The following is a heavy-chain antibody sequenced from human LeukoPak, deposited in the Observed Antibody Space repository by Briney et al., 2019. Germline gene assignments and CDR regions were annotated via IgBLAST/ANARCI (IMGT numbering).Heavy chain of an antibody. CDR3: AKNLGNFDY. CDR1: GFNFSNYA. CDR2: ISGSDDST. Sequence: GGSLRLSCAASGFNFSNYAMSWVRQDAGKGLEWVSAISGSDDSTYYADSVKGRFTISRDNSKNTLYLQMNSLRAEDTAVYYCAKNLGNFDYWGQGTLVTVSS. V-gene: IGHV3-23*01. J-gene: IGHJ4*02.